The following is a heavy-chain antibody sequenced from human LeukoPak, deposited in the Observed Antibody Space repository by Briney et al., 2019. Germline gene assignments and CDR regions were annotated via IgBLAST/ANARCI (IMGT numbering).Heavy chain of an antibody. CDR2: IYWNDDK. CDR1: GVSLSTRAVG. Sequence: SGPTLVKPTQTLTLTFTFSGVSLSTRAVGVGWILQPPGKALEWLAPIYWNDDKHYSQSLKSRLPITTDTSKNQGVRTMTNMDPVDTATYYGAHANYGSGSYYKAPPVYFDYWGQGTLVTVSS. CDR3: AHANYGSGSYYKAPPVYFDY. D-gene: IGHD3-10*01. J-gene: IGHJ4*02. V-gene: IGHV2-5*01.